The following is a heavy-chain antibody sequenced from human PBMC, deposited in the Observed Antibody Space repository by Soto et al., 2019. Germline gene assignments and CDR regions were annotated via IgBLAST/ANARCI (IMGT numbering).Heavy chain of an antibody. J-gene: IGHJ5*02. CDR2: IIPIFGTA. D-gene: IGHD3-10*01. Sequence: SVKVSCKASGGTFSSYAISCVLRAPLQGLEWMGGIIPIFGTANYAQKFQGRVTITADESTSTAYMELSSLRSEDTAVYYCARTMVRGVIIAPKWFDPWGQGTLVTVSS. V-gene: IGHV1-69*13. CDR1: GGTFSSYA. CDR3: ARTMVRGVIIAPKWFDP.